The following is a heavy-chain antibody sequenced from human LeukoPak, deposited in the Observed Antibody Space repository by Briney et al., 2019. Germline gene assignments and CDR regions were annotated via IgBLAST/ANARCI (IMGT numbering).Heavy chain of an antibody. J-gene: IGHJ4*02. CDR2: INPSGTNT. CDR1: VYTFTSYY. CDR3: AREESGGYFDY. D-gene: IGHD2-8*02. Sequence: GASVKVSCKASVYTFTSYYMHWVRQAPGQGLEWMGLINPSGTNTNYAQKFRGRVTMTRDTSTSTVYMDLSSLRSEDTAMYFCAREESGGYFDYWGQGTLVTVSS. V-gene: IGHV1-46*01.